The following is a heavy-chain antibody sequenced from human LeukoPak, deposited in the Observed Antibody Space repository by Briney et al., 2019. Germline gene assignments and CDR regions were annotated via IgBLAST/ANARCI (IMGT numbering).Heavy chain of an antibody. V-gene: IGHV3-30*02. Sequence: GGSLRLSCAASGFTFGSYGMHWVRQAPGKGLEWVAFIRYDGSNKYYADSVKGRFTISRDNSKNTLYLQMNSLRAEDTAVYYCAKDPKVFGVVSYYYMDVWGKGTTVTVSS. CDR2: IRYDGSNK. CDR1: GFTFGSYG. J-gene: IGHJ6*03. D-gene: IGHD3-3*01. CDR3: AKDPKVFGVVSYYYMDV.